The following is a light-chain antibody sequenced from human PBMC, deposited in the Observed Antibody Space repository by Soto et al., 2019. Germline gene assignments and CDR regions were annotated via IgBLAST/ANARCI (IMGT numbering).Light chain of an antibody. Sequence: EIVLTQSPATLSLSPGERATLSCRACQSVSSYLAWYQQKPGQAPRLLIYEASKRATGIPARFSGSGSGTDFTLTISSLEPDDFAVYFCQQWSRWPRETFGPGTKVDIK. V-gene: IGKV3-11*01. CDR2: EAS. CDR1: QSVSSY. CDR3: QQWSRWPRET. J-gene: IGKJ3*01.